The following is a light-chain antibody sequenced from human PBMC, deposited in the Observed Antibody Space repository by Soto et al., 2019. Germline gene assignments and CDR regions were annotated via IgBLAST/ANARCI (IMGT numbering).Light chain of an antibody. CDR3: QHYGRSPTKT. Sequence: EIALTQSAGTLSLSPGESATLPCRASQSISSRYLAGDEQKPGQATRLLXXGAXSRATGIPDRFSGSGSGTDFTLTISRLEPEDFSVYYCQHYGRSPTKTFGQGSKVDVK. V-gene: IGKV3-20*01. CDR1: QSISSRY. CDR2: GAX. J-gene: IGKJ1*01.